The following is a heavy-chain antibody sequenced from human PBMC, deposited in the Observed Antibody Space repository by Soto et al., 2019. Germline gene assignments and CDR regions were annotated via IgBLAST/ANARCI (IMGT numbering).Heavy chain of an antibody. V-gene: IGHV1-69*13. CDR1: GGTFSSYA. Sequence: SVKVSCKASGGTFSSYAISWVRQAPGQGLEWMGGIIPIFGTANYAQKFQGRVTITADESTSTAYMELSSLRSEDTAVYYCASPMTTVTTMDYWGQGTLVTVS. J-gene: IGHJ4*02. D-gene: IGHD4-17*01. CDR2: IIPIFGTA. CDR3: ASPMTTVTTMDY.